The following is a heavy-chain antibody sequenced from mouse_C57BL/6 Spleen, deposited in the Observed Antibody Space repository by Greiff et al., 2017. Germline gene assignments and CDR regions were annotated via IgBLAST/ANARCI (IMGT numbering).Heavy chain of an antibody. J-gene: IGHJ4*01. D-gene: IGHD2-3*01. CDR1: GFNIKDYY. CDR2: IDPEDGDT. Sequence: VQLQQSGAELVRPGASVKLSCTASGFNIKDYYMHWVKQRPEQGLEWIGRIDPEDGDTEYAPKFQGKATMTADTSSNTAYLQLSSLTSEDTDVYYCTISYDGYYGAMDYWGQGTSVTVSS. CDR3: TISYDGYYGAMDY. V-gene: IGHV14-1*01.